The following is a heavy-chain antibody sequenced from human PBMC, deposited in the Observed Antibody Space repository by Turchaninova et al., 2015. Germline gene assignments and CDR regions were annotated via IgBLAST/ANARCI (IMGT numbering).Heavy chain of an antibody. J-gene: IGHJ4*02. V-gene: IGHV2-5*02. CDR3: GSRRPYGGISGHFDC. CDR1: GFSLSTTGVG. Sequence: QITLTESGPTLVKPTQTLTLTCTFPGFSLSTTGVGVGCIRQPPGKALEWLALSYWDDDKRYSPSLKSRLTITKDTSKNQVVLTMTNMDPVDTATYYCGSRRPYGGISGHFDCWGQGTLVTVSS. D-gene: IGHD4-23*01. CDR2: SYWDDDK.